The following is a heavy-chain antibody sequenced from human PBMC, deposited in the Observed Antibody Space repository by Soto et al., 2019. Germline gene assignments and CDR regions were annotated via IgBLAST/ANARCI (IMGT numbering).Heavy chain of an antibody. J-gene: IGHJ4*02. CDR3: ARHEGGSNCDY. V-gene: IGHV5-51*01. CDR1: GYRFTNHW. D-gene: IGHD1-26*01. CDR2: IFPADSDT. Sequence: EVQLVQSGAEVKKPGKSLKISCKVSGYRFTNHWIAWVRQMPGKGLEWVGIIFPADSDTRYGPSFQGQVTISADESTSTAYLQWSSLKASDTASYYCARHEGGSNCDYWGQGTLVTVSS.